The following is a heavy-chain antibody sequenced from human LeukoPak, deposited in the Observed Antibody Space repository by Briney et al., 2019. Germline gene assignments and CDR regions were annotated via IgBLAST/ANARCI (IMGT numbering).Heavy chain of an antibody. V-gene: IGHV4-31*03. D-gene: IGHD6-13*01. CDR1: GGSISSGGHY. CDR3: ARVAAAGKPPYYYYYYMDV. CDR2: IYYSGST. J-gene: IGHJ6*03. Sequence: SETLSLTCTVSGGSISSGGHYWSWIRQHPGKGLEWIGYIYYSGSTYYNPSLKSRFTISVDTSKNQFSLKLSSVTAADTAVYYCARVAAAGKPPYYYYYYMDVWGKGTTVTVSS.